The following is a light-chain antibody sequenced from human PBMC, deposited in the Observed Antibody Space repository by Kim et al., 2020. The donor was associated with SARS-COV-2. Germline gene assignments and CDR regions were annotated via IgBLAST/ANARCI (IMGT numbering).Light chain of an antibody. CDR2: GPS. CDR1: QSLSGRY. CDR3: QQYDTSPLT. V-gene: IGKV3-20*01. Sequence: EIVLTQSPGTLSLSPGESATLSCRASQSLSGRYLAWYQQKPGQAPRLLIYGPSRRATGIPDRFSGSGSGTDFALTVSRLEPEDFAVYYCQQYDTSPLTFGGGTKVDIK. J-gene: IGKJ4*01.